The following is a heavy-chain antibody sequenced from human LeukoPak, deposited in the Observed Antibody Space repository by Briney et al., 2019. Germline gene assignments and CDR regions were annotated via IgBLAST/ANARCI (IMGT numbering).Heavy chain of an antibody. Sequence: PSETLSLTCTVSGVSISSGGYFWSWIRQPAGKGLEWIGRFYVSGSTNYNPSLQSRVTISVDTSKNQFSLKLSSVTAADTAVYYCARDWGFCGGLSCPTSNYWGQGTQVTVSS. J-gene: IGHJ4*02. CDR1: GVSISSGGYF. CDR3: ARDWGFCGGLSCPTSNY. D-gene: IGHD2-21*01. CDR2: FYVSGST. V-gene: IGHV4-61*02.